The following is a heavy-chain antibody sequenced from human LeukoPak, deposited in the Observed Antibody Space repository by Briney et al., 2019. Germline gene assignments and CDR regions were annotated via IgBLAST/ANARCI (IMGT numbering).Heavy chain of an antibody. CDR3: ARRLLGWDAFDI. CDR1: GFTFSSYE. V-gene: IGHV3-48*03. Sequence: PGGSLRLSCAASGFTFSSYEMNWVRQAPGKGLEWVSSISRSATTIYYADSVKGRFTISRDNAKNSLYLQMNSLRAEDTAVYYCARRLLGWDAFDIWGQGTMVTVSS. J-gene: IGHJ3*02. CDR2: ISRSATTI. D-gene: IGHD2-15*01.